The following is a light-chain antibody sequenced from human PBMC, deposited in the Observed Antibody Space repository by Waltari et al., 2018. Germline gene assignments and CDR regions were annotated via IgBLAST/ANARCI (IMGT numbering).Light chain of an antibody. CDR2: DVS. J-gene: IGLJ2*01. V-gene: IGLV2-14*03. CDR3: SSYTSSNTLL. CDR1: NSDVGGYNY. Sequence: QSALTQPASVSGSPGQSITLSCTGTNSDVGGYNYVSWYQQHPGKAPKFLIYDVSNRPSGLSTRLSGSKSGNTASLTISGLQAEDEADYYCSSYTSSNTLLFGGGTKLTVL.